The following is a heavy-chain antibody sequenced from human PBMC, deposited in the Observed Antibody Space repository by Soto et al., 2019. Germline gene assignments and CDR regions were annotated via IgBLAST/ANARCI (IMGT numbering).Heavy chain of an antibody. V-gene: IGHV1-69*12. Sequence: QVQLVQSGAEVKKPGSSVTVSCKASGGTFSSYTISWVRQAPGQGLEWMGGIIPIFGTANYAQKFQGRVTITADDSTRTTYMELSGLRSEDTAVYYCARGSHRWLQWWYLDLWGRGTLVTVSS. CDR1: GGTFSSYT. CDR2: IIPIFGTA. D-gene: IGHD5-12*01. J-gene: IGHJ2*01. CDR3: ARGSHRWLQWWYLDL.